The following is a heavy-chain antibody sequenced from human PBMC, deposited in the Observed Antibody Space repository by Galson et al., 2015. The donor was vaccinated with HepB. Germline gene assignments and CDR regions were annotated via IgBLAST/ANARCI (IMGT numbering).Heavy chain of an antibody. J-gene: IGHJ4*02. CDR1: GYSFTSYW. CDR3: ALYSGSYTKANRDY. CDR2: IDPSDSYT. V-gene: IGHV5-10-1*01. D-gene: IGHD1-26*01. Sequence: QSGAEVKRPGESLRISCKGSGYSFTSYWISWVRQMPGKGLEWMGRIDPSDSYTNYSPSFQGHVPISADKSNSTAYLQWSSLRASDTAMYYCALYSGSYTKANRDYWGQGTLVTVSS.